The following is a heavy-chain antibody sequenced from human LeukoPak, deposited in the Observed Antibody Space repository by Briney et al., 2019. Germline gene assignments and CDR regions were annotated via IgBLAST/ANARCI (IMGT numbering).Heavy chain of an antibody. J-gene: IGHJ6*02. V-gene: IGHV3-74*01. Sequence: GGSLRLSCAASGFTFSSYWMHWVRQAPGKGLVWVSRINSDGSSTSYADSVKGRFTISRDNAKNTLYLQMNSLRAEDTAVYYCARAPVRSSGWREDYYYGMDVWGQGTLVTVSS. CDR1: GFTFSSYW. CDR3: ARAPVRSSGWREDYYYGMDV. CDR2: INSDGSST. D-gene: IGHD6-19*01.